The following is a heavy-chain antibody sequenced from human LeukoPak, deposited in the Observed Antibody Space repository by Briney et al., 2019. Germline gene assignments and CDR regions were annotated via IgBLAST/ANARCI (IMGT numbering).Heavy chain of an antibody. CDR1: GYTFTSYG. Sequence: ASVKASCKASGYTFTSYGISWVRQAPGQGLEWMGWISAYNGNTNYAQKLQGRVTMTTDTSTSTAYMELRSLRSDDTAVYYCARRSHDYDFWSGYYYYFDYWGQGTLVTVSS. CDR2: ISAYNGNT. D-gene: IGHD3-3*01. J-gene: IGHJ4*02. CDR3: ARRSHDYDFWSGYYYYFDY. V-gene: IGHV1-18*01.